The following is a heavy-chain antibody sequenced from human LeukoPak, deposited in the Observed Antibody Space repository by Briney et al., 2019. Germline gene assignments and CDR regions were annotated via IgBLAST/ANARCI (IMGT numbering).Heavy chain of an antibody. CDR2: IRAKIHEGTT. V-gene: IGHV3-49*03. Sequence: GQSLRLSCTSSGFIFVEYNMNWLRQAPGKGLEWVGYIRAKIHEGTTDFATSVKGRFTISRNDSMSIAYLQMTSLKSEDTAVYYCSRGQKDHYGAEFDYWGQGTLVTVSS. CDR3: SRGQKDHYGAEFDY. J-gene: IGHJ4*02. D-gene: IGHD3-10*01. CDR1: GFIFVEYN.